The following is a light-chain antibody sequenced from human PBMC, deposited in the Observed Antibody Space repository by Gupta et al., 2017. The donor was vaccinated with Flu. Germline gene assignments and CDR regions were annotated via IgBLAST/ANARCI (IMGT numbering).Light chain of an antibody. V-gene: IGLV2-8*01. Sequence: QSALTQPPSASGSPGQSVTISCTGSSSDVGGYKYVSWYQQHPGKAPKLIIYEISKRPSGVPDRISGSKSGNTASLTVSGLQAEDEADYYCSSYAGTNLFVFGTGTKVTVL. CDR3: SSYAGTNLFV. J-gene: IGLJ1*01. CDR1: SSDVGGYKY. CDR2: EIS.